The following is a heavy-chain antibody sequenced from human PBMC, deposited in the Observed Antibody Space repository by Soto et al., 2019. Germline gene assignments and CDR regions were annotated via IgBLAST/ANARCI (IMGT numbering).Heavy chain of an antibody. J-gene: IGHJ3*01. CDR3: AKDLRFPNF. Sequence: EVQLVESGGVVVQPGWSLRLSCAASGFTFEDYSMHWVRQAPGKGLEWVSLITWDGGSTYYADSVKGRFTISRDNTNNFLYLQMNSLRTEDTALYYCAKDLRFPNFWGQGTRVTVSS. CDR2: ITWDGGST. CDR1: GFTFEDYS. V-gene: IGHV3-43*01. D-gene: IGHD3-3*01.